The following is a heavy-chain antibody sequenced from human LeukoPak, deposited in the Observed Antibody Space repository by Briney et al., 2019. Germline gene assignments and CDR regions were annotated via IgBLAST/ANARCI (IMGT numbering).Heavy chain of an antibody. CDR1: GYTXTSYG. D-gene: IGHD6-19*01. CDR3: ARSSLAVAGSVFDY. Sequence: ASVKVSCKASGYTXTSYGISWVRQAPGQGLEWMGWISAYNGNTNYAQKLQGRVTMTTDTSTSTAYMELRSLRSDDTAVYYCARSSLAVAGSVFDYWGQGTLVTVSS. J-gene: IGHJ4*02. CDR2: ISAYNGNT. V-gene: IGHV1-18*01.